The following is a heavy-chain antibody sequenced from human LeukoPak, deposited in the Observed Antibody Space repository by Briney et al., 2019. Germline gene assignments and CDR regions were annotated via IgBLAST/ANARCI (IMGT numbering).Heavy chain of an antibody. J-gene: IGHJ4*02. Sequence: GASVKVSCKASGYTFTSYYMHWVRQAPGQGLEWMGLINPSGGSTSYAQKFQGRVTMTRDTSTSTVYMELSSLRSEDTAVYYCAKADDSSGYYELPLDYWGQGTLVTVSS. CDR2: INPSGGST. CDR3: AKADDSSGYYELPLDY. D-gene: IGHD3-22*01. V-gene: IGHV1-46*01. CDR1: GYTFTSYY.